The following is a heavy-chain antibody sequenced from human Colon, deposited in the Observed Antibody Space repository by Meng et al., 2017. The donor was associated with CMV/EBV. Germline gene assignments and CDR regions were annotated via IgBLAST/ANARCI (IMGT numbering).Heavy chain of an antibody. CDR3: AKSLGITIFGVVIDRPRNYGMDV. CDR1: GFTFSSYG. V-gene: IGHV3-30*02. J-gene: IGHJ6*02. D-gene: IGHD3-3*01. Sequence: LSLTCAASGFTFSSYGMHWVRQAPGKGLEWVAFIRYDGSNKYYADSVKGRFTISRDNSKNTLYLQMNSLRAEDTAVYYCAKSLGITIFGVVIDRPRNYGMDVWGQGTTVTVSS. CDR2: IRYDGSNK.